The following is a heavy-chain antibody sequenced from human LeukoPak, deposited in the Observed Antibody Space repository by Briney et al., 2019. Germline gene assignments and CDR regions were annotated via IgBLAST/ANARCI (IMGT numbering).Heavy chain of an antibody. CDR1: GFTFSNYW. CDR3: ARGLNTSPGVDC. J-gene: IGHJ4*02. V-gene: IGHV3-7*01. Sequence: GGSLRLSCAVSGFTFSNYWMNWVRQAPGKGLEWVANIKEDGSQKYYVESVKGRFTVSRDNAKNSVYLQMSSLRDEDTAVYYCARGLNTSPGVDCWGQGTLVTVSS. D-gene: IGHD3-16*01. CDR2: IKEDGSQK.